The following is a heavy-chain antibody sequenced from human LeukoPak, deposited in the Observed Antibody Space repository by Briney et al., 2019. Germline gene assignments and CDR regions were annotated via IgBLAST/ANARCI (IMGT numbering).Heavy chain of an antibody. CDR2: IIPIFGTA. CDR3: ATRWGGSVGIYYYVDV. D-gene: IGHD4-23*01. CDR1: GGTFSSYA. J-gene: IGHJ6*03. V-gene: IGHV1-69*05. Sequence: SVKVSCKASGGTFSSYAVNWVRQAPGQGLEWMGGIIPIFGTAEYAQKYQGGVTITTDESTSTVYLDLSSLKSDDTAVYYCATRWGGSVGIYYYVDVWGTGTTVTVSS.